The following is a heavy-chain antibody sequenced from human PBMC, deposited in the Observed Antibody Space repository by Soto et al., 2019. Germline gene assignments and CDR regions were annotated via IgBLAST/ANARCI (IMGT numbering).Heavy chain of an antibody. CDR2: ISATGFSK. CDR3: AMVSAFDFWSGHFVFGWFDS. D-gene: IGHD3-3*01. Sequence: GGSLRLSCATDGLPFNDYYMTWISPAPGKGLERVASISATGFSKYHADSVKGRITISRDNSNNTVYLHMKTLRAEDTAVYNCAMVSAFDFWSGHFVFGWFDSWGQGNEVTVSS. J-gene: IGHJ5*01. CDR1: GLPFNDYY. V-gene: IGHV3-23*01.